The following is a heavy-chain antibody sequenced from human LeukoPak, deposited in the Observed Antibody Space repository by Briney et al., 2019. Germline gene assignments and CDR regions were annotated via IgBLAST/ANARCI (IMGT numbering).Heavy chain of an antibody. CDR3: ARGVLGYYYYYMEL. D-gene: IGHD2-8*02. Sequence: GASVKVSCKASRSTFKTYDIIWVRQASGQGVEWVGWMNPKSGDTVCAETFQARVTMTRNISMNTAYMELSNLKSEDTAIYYCARGVLGYYYYYMELWGEGTTVTVSS. CDR1: RSTFKTYD. V-gene: IGHV1-8*01. CDR2: MNPKSGDT. J-gene: IGHJ6*03.